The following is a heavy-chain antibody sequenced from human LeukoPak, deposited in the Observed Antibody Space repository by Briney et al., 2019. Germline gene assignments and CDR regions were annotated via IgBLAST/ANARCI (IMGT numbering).Heavy chain of an antibody. CDR3: ARAPNNMAAADLRGY. CDR1: GFTFSSYS. CDR2: ISSSSSYI. D-gene: IGHD6-13*01. Sequence: PGGSLRLSCAASGFTFSSYSMNWVRQAPGKGLEWVSSISSSSSYIYYADSVKGRFTISRDNAKNSLYLQMNSLRAEDTAVYYCARAPNNMAAADLRGYWGQGTLVTVSS. V-gene: IGHV3-21*01. J-gene: IGHJ4*02.